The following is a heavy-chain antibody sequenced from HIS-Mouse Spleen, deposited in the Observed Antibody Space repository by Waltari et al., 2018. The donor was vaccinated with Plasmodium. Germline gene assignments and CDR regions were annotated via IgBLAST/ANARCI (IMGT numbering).Heavy chain of an antibody. Sequence: QVQLVESGGGVVQPGRSLRLSCAASGFTFSSYGMHWVRRAPGKGLEWVAVISYDGSNKYYADSVKGRFTISRDNSKNTLYLQMNSLRAEDTAVYYCAKAQGVINFDYWGQGTLVTVSS. D-gene: IGHD3-16*01. CDR3: AKAQGVINFDY. V-gene: IGHV3-30*18. CDR2: ISYDGSNK. CDR1: GFTFSSYG. J-gene: IGHJ4*02.